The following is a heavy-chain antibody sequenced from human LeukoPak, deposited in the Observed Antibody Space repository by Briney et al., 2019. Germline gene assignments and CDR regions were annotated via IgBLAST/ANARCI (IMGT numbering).Heavy chain of an antibody. Sequence: ASVKVSCKASGYTFTSYAMNWVRQAPGQGLEWMGWINTNTGNPTYAQGFTGRFVFSLDTSVSTAYLQISSLKAEDTAVYYCARLVSMVRGVYYYGMDVWGQGTTVTVSS. V-gene: IGHV7-4-1*02. J-gene: IGHJ6*02. CDR3: ARLVSMVRGVYYYGMDV. CDR1: GYTFTSYA. D-gene: IGHD3-10*01. CDR2: INTNTGNP.